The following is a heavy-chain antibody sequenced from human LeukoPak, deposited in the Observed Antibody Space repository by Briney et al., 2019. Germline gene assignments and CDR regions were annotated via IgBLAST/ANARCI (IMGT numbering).Heavy chain of an antibody. J-gene: IGHJ4*02. Sequence: GASVKASCKASGYTFTSYDINWVRQATGQGLEWMGWMNPNSGNTGYAQKFQGRVTMTRNTSISTAYMELSSLRSEDTAVYYCARGDTVTTSDDYWGQGTLVTVSS. CDR3: ARGDTVTTSDDY. CDR2: MNPNSGNT. D-gene: IGHD4-11*01. V-gene: IGHV1-8*01. CDR1: GYTFTSYD.